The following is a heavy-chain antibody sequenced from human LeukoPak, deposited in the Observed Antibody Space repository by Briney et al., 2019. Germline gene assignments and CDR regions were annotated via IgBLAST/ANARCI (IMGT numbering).Heavy chain of an antibody. D-gene: IGHD3-10*01. J-gene: IGHJ4*02. CDR2: ISYDGSNK. CDR3: ARGPMVRGVIMAMIVDY. V-gene: IGHV3-30-3*01. Sequence: GGSLRLSCAASGFTFSSYAMHWVRQAPGKGLEWVAVISYDGSNKYYADSVKGRFTISRDNSKNTLYLQMNSLRDEDTAVYYCARGPMVRGVIMAMIVDYWGQGTLVTVSS. CDR1: GFTFSSYA.